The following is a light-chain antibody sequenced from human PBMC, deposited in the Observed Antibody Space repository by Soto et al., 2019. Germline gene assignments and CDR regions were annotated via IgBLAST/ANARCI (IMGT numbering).Light chain of an antibody. Sequence: DIRVTQSPSSLSASVGDRVTITCRASQSISSYLNWYRQKPGRAPNLLIYAASKLQSGVPSRFSGSGSGTDFTLTSSSLQPGDFAIYYCHQSYSAPWTFGQGTKVEIK. V-gene: IGKV1-39*01. CDR3: HQSYSAPWT. J-gene: IGKJ1*01. CDR1: QSISSY. CDR2: AAS.